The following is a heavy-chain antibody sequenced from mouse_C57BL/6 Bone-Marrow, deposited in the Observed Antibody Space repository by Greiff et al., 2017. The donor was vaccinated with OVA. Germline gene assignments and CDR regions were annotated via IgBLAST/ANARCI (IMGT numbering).Heavy chain of an antibody. V-gene: IGHV5-16*01. CDR1: GFTFSDYY. Sequence: EVKLVESEGGLVQPGRSMKLSCTASGFTFSDYYMAWVRQVPEKGLEWVANINYDGSSTYYLDSLKSRFIISRDNAKNILYLQMSSLKSEDTATYYCARDRYYGSSYGYFDYWGQGTTLTVSS. CDR2: INYDGSST. J-gene: IGHJ2*01. CDR3: ARDRYYGSSYGYFDY. D-gene: IGHD1-1*01.